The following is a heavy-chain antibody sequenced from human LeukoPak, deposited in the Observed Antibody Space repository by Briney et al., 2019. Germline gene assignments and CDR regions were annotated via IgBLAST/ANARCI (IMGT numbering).Heavy chain of an antibody. Sequence: PGGSLRLSCAASGFTFSNYAMHWVRQAPGKGLEWVAYIRYDGSSAYYADFVKGRFTISRDNSKNTLYLQMNSLSAEDTAVYYCARSLRVRGVPDYMDVWGKGTTVTISS. D-gene: IGHD3-10*01. CDR1: GFTFSNYA. CDR2: IRYDGSSA. CDR3: ARSLRVRGVPDYMDV. V-gene: IGHV3-30*02. J-gene: IGHJ6*03.